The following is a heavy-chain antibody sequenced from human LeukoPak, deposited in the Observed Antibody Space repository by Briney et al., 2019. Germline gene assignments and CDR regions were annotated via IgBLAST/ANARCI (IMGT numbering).Heavy chain of an antibody. Sequence: PSETLSLTCTVSGGSISSGGYSWSWIRQHPGKGLEWIGYIYYSGTTYYNPSLRSRVTISVDTSKNQFSLRLSSVTAADTAVYYCARFGPPNCSGGSCFLDYWGQGTLVTVSS. CDR1: GGSISSGGYS. CDR2: IYYSGTT. V-gene: IGHV4-31*03. CDR3: ARFGPPNCSGGSCFLDY. J-gene: IGHJ4*02. D-gene: IGHD2-15*01.